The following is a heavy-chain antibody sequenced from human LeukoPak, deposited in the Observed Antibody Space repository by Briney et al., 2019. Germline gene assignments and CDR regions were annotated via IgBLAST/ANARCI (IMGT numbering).Heavy chain of an antibody. Sequence: GASVKVSCKASGYTFTSYDVNRVRQATGRGLEWMGWMNPNSGNTGYAQRFQGRVTMTRNTSISTAYMELSSLRSEDTAVYYCARGGYSGYESLDYWGQGTLVTVSS. D-gene: IGHD5-12*01. J-gene: IGHJ4*02. V-gene: IGHV1-8*01. CDR1: GYTFTSYD. CDR2: MNPNSGNT. CDR3: ARGGYSGYESLDY.